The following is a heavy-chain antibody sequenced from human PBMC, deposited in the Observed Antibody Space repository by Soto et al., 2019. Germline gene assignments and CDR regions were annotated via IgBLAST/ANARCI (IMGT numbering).Heavy chain of an antibody. Sequence: SETLSPTCAVSGGSISSGGYSWSWIRQPPGKGLEWIGYIYHSGSTYYNPSLKSRVTISVDRSKNQFSLKLSSVTAADTAVYYCARVTVGWFGELWFDPWGQGTLVTVSS. CDR3: ARVTVGWFGELWFDP. CDR1: GGSISSGGYS. J-gene: IGHJ5*02. D-gene: IGHD3-10*01. CDR2: IYHSGST. V-gene: IGHV4-30-2*01.